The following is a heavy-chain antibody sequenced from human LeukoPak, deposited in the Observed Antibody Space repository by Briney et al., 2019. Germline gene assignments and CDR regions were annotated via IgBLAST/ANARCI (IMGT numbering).Heavy chain of an antibody. D-gene: IGHD6-19*01. CDR1: GFTFGSYA. CDR2: ISYDGSNK. Sequence: GGSLRLSCAASGFTFGSYAMHWVRQAPGKGLEWVAVISYDGSNKYYADSVKGRFTISRDNSKNTLYLQMNSLRAEDTAVYYCARTGVSSGSTHFDYWGQGTLVTVSS. J-gene: IGHJ4*02. CDR3: ARTGVSSGSTHFDY. V-gene: IGHV3-30*01.